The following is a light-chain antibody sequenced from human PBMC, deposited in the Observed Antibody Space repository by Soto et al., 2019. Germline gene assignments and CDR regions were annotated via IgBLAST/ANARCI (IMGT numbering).Light chain of an antibody. Sequence: QSALTQPDSVSGSPGQSITISCTGTRSDVGDYNYVSWYQQHPGKAPKLMIYDVSNRPSGVSNRFSGSKSGNTASLTISGLQAEDEDDYYCSSYTSSSTVVFGGGTKLTVL. CDR3: SSYTSSSTVV. CDR2: DVS. V-gene: IGLV2-14*01. J-gene: IGLJ2*01. CDR1: RSDVGDYNY.